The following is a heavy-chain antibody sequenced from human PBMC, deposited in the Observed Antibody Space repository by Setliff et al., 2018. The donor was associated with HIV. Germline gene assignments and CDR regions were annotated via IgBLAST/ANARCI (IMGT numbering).Heavy chain of an antibody. CDR2: ISYNGIT. CDR1: GGSMRNYY. Sequence: SETLSLTCSVSGGSMRNYYWSWIRQPPRKGLEWVGYISYNGITTYNPSLKSRVTITVDTSKNQFSLKLTSVTAADTAVYYCARHRPWEVDVFDIWGQGTMVTVSS. J-gene: IGHJ3*02. V-gene: IGHV4-59*08. CDR3: ARHRPWEVDVFDI. D-gene: IGHD1-26*01.